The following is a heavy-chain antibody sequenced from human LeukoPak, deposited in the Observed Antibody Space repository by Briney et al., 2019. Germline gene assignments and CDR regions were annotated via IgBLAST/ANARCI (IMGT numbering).Heavy chain of an antibody. CDR1: GFTFSTYW. J-gene: IGHJ4*02. Sequence: GGSLRLSYAASGFTFSTYWMHWVRQAPGKGLVWVSRIHSDGRSTIYADSVNGRFTISRDNAKNTLYLQMNSLRAEDTAVYYCARDRPGNTAIDYWGQGTLVTVSS. CDR2: IHSDGRST. CDR3: ARDRPGNTAIDY. V-gene: IGHV3-74*01. D-gene: IGHD5-18*01.